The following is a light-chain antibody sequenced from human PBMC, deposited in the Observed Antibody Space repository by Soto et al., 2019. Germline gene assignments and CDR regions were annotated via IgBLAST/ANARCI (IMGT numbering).Light chain of an antibody. V-gene: IGKV3-20*01. Sequence: EIVLTQSPGTLSLSPGERATLSCRASQSVSSSYLAWYQQKPGQAPRLLIYAASSRATGIPDRFSGSGSGTDFTLTISRLEPEDFAVYYCQQYGSSPLTFGGGTQVEIK. CDR2: AAS. CDR3: QQYGSSPLT. J-gene: IGKJ4*01. CDR1: QSVSSSY.